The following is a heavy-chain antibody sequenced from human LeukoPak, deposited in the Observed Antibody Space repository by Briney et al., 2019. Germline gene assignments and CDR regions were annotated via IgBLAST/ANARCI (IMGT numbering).Heavy chain of an antibody. CDR2: MYYSGST. CDR3: ARSLPATVAGANWYDP. D-gene: IGHD6-13*01. CDR1: GGSISGYY. J-gene: IGHJ5*02. Sequence: NPSETLSLTCSVSGGSISGYYWNWIRQPPGKGLEWIGYMYYSGSTNYNPSLRSRVSMSADTSRNQLSLKLTSVTAADTAMYYCARSLPATVAGANWYDPWGQGTLVTVSS. V-gene: IGHV4-59*01.